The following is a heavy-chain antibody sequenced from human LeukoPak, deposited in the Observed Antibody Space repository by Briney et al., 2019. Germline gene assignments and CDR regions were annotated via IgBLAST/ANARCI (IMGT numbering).Heavy chain of an antibody. CDR3: ASSLEFYYNVDY. Sequence: SETLSLTCAVSGYSISSGYYWGGIRPPPGKGLEWIGSIYHSGSTHYNPSLKSRVTISVDTSKNQFSLKLYSVTAADTAVYYCASSLEFYYNVDYWGQGTLVTVSS. D-gene: IGHD3-10*01. CDR1: GYSISSGYY. CDR2: IYHSGST. J-gene: IGHJ4*02. V-gene: IGHV4-38-2*01.